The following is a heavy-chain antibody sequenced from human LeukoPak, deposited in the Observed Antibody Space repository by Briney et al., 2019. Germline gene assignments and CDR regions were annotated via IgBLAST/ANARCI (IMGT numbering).Heavy chain of an antibody. V-gene: IGHV4-61*02. CDR1: GGSISSGSYY. D-gene: IGHD6-13*01. J-gene: IGHJ4*02. CDR3: ARVGIAAAGKDY. Sequence: SETLSLTCTVSGGSISSGSYYWSWIRQPAGKGLEWIGRIYTSGSTNYNPSLKSRVTISVDTSKNQFSLKLSSVTAADTAVYYCARVGIAAAGKDYWGQGTLVTVSS. CDR2: IYTSGST.